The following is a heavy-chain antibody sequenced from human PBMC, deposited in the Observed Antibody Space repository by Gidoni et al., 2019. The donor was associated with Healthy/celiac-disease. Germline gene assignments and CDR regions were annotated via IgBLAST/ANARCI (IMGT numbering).Heavy chain of an antibody. CDR3: AKEFNRVGATSFDY. J-gene: IGHJ4*02. CDR2: ISWDGGST. V-gene: IGHV3-43*01. Sequence: EVQLVEAGGVVVQPGGSVRLSCAASGFTFDDYTRHWVRQAQGRGREWVSLISWDGGSTYYANSVKGRITISRDNSKNSLYLQMNSLRTEDAALYYCAKEFNRVGATSFDYWGQGTLVTVSS. D-gene: IGHD1-26*01. CDR1: GFTFDDYT.